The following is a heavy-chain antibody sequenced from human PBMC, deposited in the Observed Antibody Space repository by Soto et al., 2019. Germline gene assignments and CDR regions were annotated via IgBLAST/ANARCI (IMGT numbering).Heavy chain of an antibody. Sequence: EVQLVESGGGLVKPGESLRLSCAASGFSFSSYTMNWVRQAPGKGLQWVSSITNRGTHTYSADSVKGRFTISRDNDKNSLYLQMSNLRVEDTAIYFCARAHEVAWFDSWGLGTLVTVTS. V-gene: IGHV3-21*01. CDR3: ARAHEVAWFDS. CDR2: ITNRGTHT. CDR1: GFSFSSYT. D-gene: IGHD2-15*01. J-gene: IGHJ5*01.